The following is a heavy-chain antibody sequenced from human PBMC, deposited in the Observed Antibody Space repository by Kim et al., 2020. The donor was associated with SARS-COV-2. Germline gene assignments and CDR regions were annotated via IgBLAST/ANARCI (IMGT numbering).Heavy chain of an antibody. V-gene: IGHV3-23*01. CDR3: AKGRSSGKVDWFDP. Sequence: YAGSVKGRFTISRDNSRNTVSLQMNTLTVDDTAVYYCAKGRSSGKVDWFDPWGQGTLVTVAS. J-gene: IGHJ5*02. D-gene: IGHD5-12*01.